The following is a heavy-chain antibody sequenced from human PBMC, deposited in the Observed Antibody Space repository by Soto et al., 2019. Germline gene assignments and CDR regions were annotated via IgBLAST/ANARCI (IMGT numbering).Heavy chain of an antibody. CDR1: GFTFSSYA. Sequence: PGGSLRLSCAASGFTFSSYAMSWVRQAPGKGLEWVSAISGSGGSTYYADSVKGRFTISRDNSKNTLYLQMNSLRAGDTAVYYCAKDRGYYDSSGYYYGDFSYWGQGTLVTVSS. CDR2: ISGSGGST. V-gene: IGHV3-23*01. CDR3: AKDRGYYDSSGYYYGDFSY. D-gene: IGHD3-22*01. J-gene: IGHJ4*02.